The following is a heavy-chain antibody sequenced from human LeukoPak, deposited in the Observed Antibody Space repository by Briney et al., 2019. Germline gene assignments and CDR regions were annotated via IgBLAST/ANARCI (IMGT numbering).Heavy chain of an antibody. J-gene: IGHJ5*02. Sequence: SQTLSLTCAVDGRSFTGYYSSWIRQPPRKGLEWIGEINHSGSTNYNPSLKSRATISVDTSKNQFSLKLSSVTAADTAVYYCARGRRLRYQLLLGDWFDPWGQGALVTVSS. CDR1: GRSFTGYY. V-gene: IGHV4-34*01. CDR2: INHSGST. D-gene: IGHD2-2*01. CDR3: ARGRRLRYQLLLGDWFDP.